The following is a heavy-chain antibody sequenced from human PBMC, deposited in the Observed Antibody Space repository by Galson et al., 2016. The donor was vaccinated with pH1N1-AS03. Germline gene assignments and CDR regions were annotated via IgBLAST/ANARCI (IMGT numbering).Heavy chain of an antibody. Sequence: SLRLSCAASGFIFTHYSMHWVRQAPGKGLEYVSAISGNGYSTYYANSVKGRFTISRDNSKSTLFLQMGSLRPEDRPVYYCARGPVSYSNYWFPPPDYWGQGTLVTVSS. CDR1: GFIFTHYS. D-gene: IGHD6-13*01. V-gene: IGHV3-64*01. CDR2: ISGNGYST. J-gene: IGHJ4*02. CDR3: ARGPVSYSNYWFPPPDY.